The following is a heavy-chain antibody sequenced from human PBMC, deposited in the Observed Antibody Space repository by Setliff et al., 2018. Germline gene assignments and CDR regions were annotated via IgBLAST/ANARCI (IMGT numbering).Heavy chain of an antibody. CDR1: GGSISRYY. CDR3: ARGAREIYYYYYHMDI. D-gene: IGHD1-26*01. Sequence: SETLSLTCTVAGGSISRYYWSWIRQPPGKGLEWIGYIYTSGSTNYNPSLKSRVTISVDTSKNQFSLELTSVTAADTAVYYCARGAREIYYYYYHMDIWGKGTTVTVSS. V-gene: IGHV4-4*09. CDR2: IYTSGST. J-gene: IGHJ6*03.